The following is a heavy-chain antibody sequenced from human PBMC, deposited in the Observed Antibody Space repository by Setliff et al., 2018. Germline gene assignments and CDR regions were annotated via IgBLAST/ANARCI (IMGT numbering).Heavy chain of an antibody. J-gene: IGHJ4*02. D-gene: IGHD3-10*01. V-gene: IGHV4-59*08. CDR1: GGGSINNYY. Sequence: SETLSLTCTVSGGGSINNYYWSWVRQSPGKGLEWIGFVHFGGDTNYNPSLKSRVTMPADTSNNQFSLNLRSVTAADTAVYFCARQPSSGAYYNPRPYYFDYWGQGTLVTVSS. CDR2: VHFGGDT. CDR3: ARQPSSGAYYNPRPYYFDY.